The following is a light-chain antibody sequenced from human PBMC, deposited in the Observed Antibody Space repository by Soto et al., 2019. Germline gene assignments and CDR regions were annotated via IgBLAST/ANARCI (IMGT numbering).Light chain of an antibody. V-gene: IGLV2-8*01. CDR1: SSDVGGYNY. J-gene: IGLJ1*01. Sequence: QSVLTQPPSASGSPGQSVAISCTGTSSDVGGYNYVSWYQQHPGKAPKLMIYEVNKRPSGVPDRFSGSKSGNTASLTVSGLQAEDEADYYCSSYTSSRAYVFGIGTKV. CDR3: SSYTSSRAYV. CDR2: EVN.